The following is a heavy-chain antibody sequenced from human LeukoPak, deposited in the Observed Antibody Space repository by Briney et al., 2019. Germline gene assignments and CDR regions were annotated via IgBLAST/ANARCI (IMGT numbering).Heavy chain of an antibody. Sequence: EASVKVSCKASGYTFTGYYILWVRQAPGQGLECVGWINPHCGVTTYAQNFQGRVTMTRDTSISTAYLELSGLKSDDTAVYYCARNYGSGDFDLWGQGTLVTVSS. J-gene: IGHJ4*02. CDR1: GYTFTGYY. D-gene: IGHD3-10*01. CDR3: ARNYGSGDFDL. CDR2: INPHCGVT. V-gene: IGHV1-2*02.